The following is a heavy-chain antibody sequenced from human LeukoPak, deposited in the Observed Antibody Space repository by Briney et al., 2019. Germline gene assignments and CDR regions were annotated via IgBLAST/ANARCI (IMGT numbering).Heavy chain of an antibody. CDR1: GFSFNTYD. Sequence: GGSLRLSCAASGFSFNTYDVHWVRQAPGKGLEWVAIIWYDGSDKYYADSVRGRFAISRDNSKNTLYLQMNSLRAEDTAVYYCGRVGCTGGSCKPYAYYATAVWGQGTTVTVSS. J-gene: IGHJ6*01. D-gene: IGHD2-15*01. CDR3: GRVGCTGGSCKPYAYYATAV. V-gene: IGHV3-33*01. CDR2: IWYDGSDK.